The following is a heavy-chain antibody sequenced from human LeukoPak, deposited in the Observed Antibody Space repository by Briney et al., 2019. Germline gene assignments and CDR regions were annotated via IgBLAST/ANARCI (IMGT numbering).Heavy chain of an antibody. CDR1: GYTFTSYG. Sequence: GASVKVPCKASGYTFTSYGISWVRQAPGQGLEWMGWISAYNGNTNYAQKLQGRVTMTTDTSTSTAYMELRSLRSDDTAVYYCARDNYDSSGYYYNFDYWGQGTLVTVSS. V-gene: IGHV1-18*01. D-gene: IGHD3-22*01. CDR2: ISAYNGNT. J-gene: IGHJ4*02. CDR3: ARDNYDSSGYYYNFDY.